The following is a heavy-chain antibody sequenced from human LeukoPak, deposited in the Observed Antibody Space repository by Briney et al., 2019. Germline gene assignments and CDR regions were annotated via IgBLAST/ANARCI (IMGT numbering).Heavy chain of an antibody. J-gene: IGHJ4*02. CDR1: GFSLSTGGVG. Sequence: ESGHTLVKPTQTLTLTCTFSGFSLSTGGVGVGWIRQPPGKALEWLALIYWDDDKRYSPSLKSRLTITNDTSKNQVVLTMTNMDPVDTATYYCAHRRYWDYYFDDWGQGTLVTVSS. V-gene: IGHV2-5*02. CDR3: AHRRYWDYYFDD. CDR2: IYWDDDK. D-gene: IGHD1-26*01.